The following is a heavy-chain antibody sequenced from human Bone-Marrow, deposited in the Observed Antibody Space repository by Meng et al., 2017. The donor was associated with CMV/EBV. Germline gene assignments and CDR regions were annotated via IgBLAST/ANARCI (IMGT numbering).Heavy chain of an antibody. CDR1: GFTFTNYW. V-gene: IGHV3-7*01. D-gene: IGHD5-12*01. CDR2: VNQDGRDE. Sequence: GESLKISCVASGFTFTNYWMMWLRQAPGKGLEWVATVNQDGRDEFYLDSVKGRFTTSADKAKSSVFLQMNSLRAEDTAVYYCARKPLDATSVDYWGQGTLVTVSS. CDR3: ARKPLDATSVDY. J-gene: IGHJ4*02.